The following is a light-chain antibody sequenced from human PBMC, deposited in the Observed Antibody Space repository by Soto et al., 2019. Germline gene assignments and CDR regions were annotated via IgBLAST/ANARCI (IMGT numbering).Light chain of an antibody. J-gene: IGKJ5*01. CDR2: DTY. V-gene: IGKV3-11*01. CDR3: QQRSDWPPLT. CDR1: QSVGSF. Sequence: EIALTHSPATLSLSPGERATLSCRASQSVGSFLAWYQQKPGQAPRLLIYDTYKRPTGVPARFTGSGSGADFTLTINSLEPEDFAVYYCQQRSDWPPLTFGQGTRLEI.